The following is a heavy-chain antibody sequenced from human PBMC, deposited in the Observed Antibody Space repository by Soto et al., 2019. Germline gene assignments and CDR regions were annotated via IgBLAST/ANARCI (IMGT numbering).Heavy chain of an antibody. D-gene: IGHD3-22*01. CDR1: GYSFTSYW. J-gene: IGHJ3*01. CDR2: IDPSDSYT. CDR3: ARDQLYYNDISGRPLNAFDV. V-gene: IGHV5-10-1*01. Sequence: GESLKISCKGSGYSFTSYWISWVRQMPGKGLEWMGRIDPSDSYTNYSPSFQGHVTISADKSISTAYLQWSSLRAEDTAVYYCARDQLYYNDISGRPLNAFDVWGQGTMVTVSS.